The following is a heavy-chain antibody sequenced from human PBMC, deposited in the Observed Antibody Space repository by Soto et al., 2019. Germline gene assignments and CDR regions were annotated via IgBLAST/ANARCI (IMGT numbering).Heavy chain of an antibody. J-gene: IGHJ5*02. V-gene: IGHV1-24*01. Sequence: ASVKVSCKVSGYTLTELSMHWVRQAPGKGLEWMGGFDPEDGETIYAQKFQGRVTMTEDTSTGTAYMELSSLRSEDTAVYYCARDFRSVYCSGGSCRDPDWFDPWGQGTLVTVSS. CDR2: FDPEDGET. CDR3: ARDFRSVYCSGGSCRDPDWFDP. CDR1: GYTLTELS. D-gene: IGHD2-15*01.